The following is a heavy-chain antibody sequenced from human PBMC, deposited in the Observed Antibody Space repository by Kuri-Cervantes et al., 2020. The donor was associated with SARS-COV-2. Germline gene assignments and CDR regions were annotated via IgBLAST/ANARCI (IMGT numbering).Heavy chain of an antibody. D-gene: IGHD6-13*01. J-gene: IGHJ3*02. CDR3: ARDGSSWYSDAFDI. CDR2: INTNTGNP. CDR1: GYTLTAYS. V-gene: IGHV7-4-1*02. Sequence: ASVKVSCKVSGYTLTAYSMHWVRQAPGQGLEWMGWINTNTGNPTYAQGFTGRFVFSLDTSVSTAYLQISSLKAEDTAVYYCARDGSSWYSDAFDIWGQGTMVTVSS.